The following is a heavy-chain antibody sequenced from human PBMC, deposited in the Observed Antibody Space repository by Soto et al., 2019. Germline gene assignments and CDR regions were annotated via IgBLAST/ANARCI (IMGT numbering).Heavy chain of an antibody. CDR2: IYYSGST. Sequence: SETLSLTCTVSGGSISSGGYYWSWIRQHPGKGLEWIGYIYYSGSTYYNPSLKSRVTISVDTSKNQFSLKLSSVTAADTAVYYCARVTYYDFWGGPLYGMDVWGQGTTVTVSS. CDR1: GGSISSGGYY. J-gene: IGHJ6*02. D-gene: IGHD3-3*01. CDR3: ARVTYYDFWGGPLYGMDV. V-gene: IGHV4-31*03.